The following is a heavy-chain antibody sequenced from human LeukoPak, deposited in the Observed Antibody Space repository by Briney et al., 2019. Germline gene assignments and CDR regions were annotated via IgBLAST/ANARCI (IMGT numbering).Heavy chain of an antibody. CDR1: GFTFSSYA. J-gene: IGHJ4*02. CDR2: ISYDGSNK. V-gene: IGHV3-30*04. CDR3: ARIAAAVWYYFDY. D-gene: IGHD6-13*01. Sequence: GGSLRLSCVGSGFTFSSYAMHWVRQAPGKGLEWVAVISYDGSNKYYADSVKGRFTISRDNSKNTLYLQMNSLRAEDTAVYYCARIAAAVWYYFDYWGQGTLVTVSS.